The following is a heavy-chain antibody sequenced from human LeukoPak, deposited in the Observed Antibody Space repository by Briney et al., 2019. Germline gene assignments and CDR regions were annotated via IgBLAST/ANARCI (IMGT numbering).Heavy chain of an antibody. CDR2: IYYSGST. CDR3: ARSEIPQTTNWFDP. D-gene: IGHD1-7*01. CDR1: GGSISSGDYY. Sequence: SQTLSLTCTVSGGSISSGDYYWSWIRQPPGKGLEWIGYIYYSGSTYYNLSPKSRVTISVDTSKNQFSLKLSSVTAADTAVYYCARSEIPQTTNWFDPWGQGTLVTVSS. V-gene: IGHV4-30-4*01. J-gene: IGHJ5*02.